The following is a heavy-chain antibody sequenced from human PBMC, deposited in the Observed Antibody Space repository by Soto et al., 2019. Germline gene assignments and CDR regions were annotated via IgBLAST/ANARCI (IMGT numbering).Heavy chain of an antibody. V-gene: IGHV4-59*01. CDR2: IYYSGST. CDR3: ARTLYDILSGNYPWNYYYYMDV. CDR1: GGSIGSYY. Sequence: SETLSLTCTVSGGSIGSYYWSWIRQSPGKGLEWIGYIYYSGSTNYNPSLKSRVTISVDTSNNQFSLRLSSVTAADTAVYYCARTLYDILSGNYPWNYYYYMDVWGKGITVTVS. D-gene: IGHD3-9*01. J-gene: IGHJ6*03.